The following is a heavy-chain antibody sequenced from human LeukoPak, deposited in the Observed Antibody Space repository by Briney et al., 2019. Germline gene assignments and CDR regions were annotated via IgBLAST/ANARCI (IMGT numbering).Heavy chain of an antibody. CDR1: GGSISSSSYY. CDR3: AREGRIAVAGEVGYYFDY. CDR2: IYYSGST. D-gene: IGHD6-19*01. Sequence: SETLSLTCTVSGGSISSSSYYWGWIRQPPGKGLEWIGRIYYSGSTYYNPSLKSRVTISVDTSKNQFSLKLSSVTAADTAVYYCAREGRIAVAGEVGYYFDYWGQGTPVTVSS. V-gene: IGHV4-39*02. J-gene: IGHJ4*02.